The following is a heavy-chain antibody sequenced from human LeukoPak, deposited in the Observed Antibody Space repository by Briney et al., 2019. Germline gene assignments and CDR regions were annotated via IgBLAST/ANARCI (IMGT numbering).Heavy chain of an antibody. CDR3: ARRSAVSPGYYYYGMDV. V-gene: IGHV3-48*01. Sequence: TGGSLRPSCAASGFTFSSYSMNWVRQAPGKGLEWVSYISSSSSTIYYADSVKGRFTISRDNAKNSLYLQMNSLRAEDTAVYYCARRSAVSPGYYYYGMDVWGQGTTVTVSS. CDR1: GFTFSSYS. CDR2: ISSSSSTI. J-gene: IGHJ6*02.